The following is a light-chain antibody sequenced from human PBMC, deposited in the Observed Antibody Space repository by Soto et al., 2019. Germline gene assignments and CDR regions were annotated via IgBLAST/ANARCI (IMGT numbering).Light chain of an antibody. CDR2: EVS. V-gene: IGLV2-14*01. CDR1: SSDVGAYDY. Sequence: QSALTQPASVSGSPGQSITISCTGISSDVGAYDYVSWYQHQPGKAPKLMIYEVSNRPSGVSNRFSGSKSGNTASLAISGLQAEDEADYYCSSYTSSSTLVFGGGTKVTVL. CDR3: SSYTSSSTLV. J-gene: IGLJ2*01.